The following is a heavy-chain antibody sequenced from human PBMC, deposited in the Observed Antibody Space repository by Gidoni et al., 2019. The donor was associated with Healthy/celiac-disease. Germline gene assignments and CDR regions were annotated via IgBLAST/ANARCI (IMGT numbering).Heavy chain of an antibody. J-gene: IGHJ6*02. Sequence: QVQLQASGPGLVKPSETLSLTCTVSGGSISSYYWSWIRQPPGKGLESIGYIYYSGSTNYNPSLKSRVTISVDTSKNQFSLKLSSVTAADTAVYYCARQNYYYYGMDVWGQGTTVTVSS. CDR1: GGSISSYY. CDR2: IYYSGST. CDR3: ARQNYYYYGMDV. V-gene: IGHV4-59*08.